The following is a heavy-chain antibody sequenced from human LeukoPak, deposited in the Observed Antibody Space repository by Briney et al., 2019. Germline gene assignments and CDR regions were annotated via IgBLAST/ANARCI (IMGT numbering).Heavy chain of an antibody. CDR1: GGSISSSSYY. J-gene: IGHJ4*02. D-gene: IGHD6-6*01. Sequence: SETLSLTCTVSGGSISSSSYYWGWIRQPPGKGLEWIGSIFYSGSSYYNPSLKSRVTISVDTSKNQFSLKLSSVTAADTAVYYCARDHGIAARGDYWGREPWSPSPQ. V-gene: IGHV4-39*07. CDR3: ARDHGIAARGDY. CDR2: IFYSGSS.